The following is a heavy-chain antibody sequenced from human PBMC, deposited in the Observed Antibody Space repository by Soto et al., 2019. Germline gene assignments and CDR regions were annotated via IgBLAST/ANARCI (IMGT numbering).Heavy chain of an antibody. CDR1: GFTSSSYA. CDR2: ISTNSRYT. D-gene: IGHD3-9*01. Sequence: GGFLRLSCAASGFTSSSYAMSWVRQAPGKGLEWVSVISTNSRYTKYADSVKGRFTISRDDAKNSLYLQMNSLGVEDTAVYYCARVYDILTSAWLDPWGQGTLVTVSS. J-gene: IGHJ5*02. CDR3: ARVYDILTSAWLDP. V-gene: IGHV3-21*04.